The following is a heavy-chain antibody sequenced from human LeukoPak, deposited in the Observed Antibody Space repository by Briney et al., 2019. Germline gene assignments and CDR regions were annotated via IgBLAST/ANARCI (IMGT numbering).Heavy chain of an antibody. J-gene: IGHJ4*02. D-gene: IGHD2-15*01. V-gene: IGHV3-53*01. CDR1: GFTVSNNY. CDR3: TKGSAGGRPYYFDN. CDR2: VDGSGAYT. Sequence: GGSLRLSCAASGFTVSNNYMSWVRQAPGKGLDWISGVDGSGAYTYYSGSVKGRFTISRDDSKNTLYLLMDSLRAEDTAVYFCTKGSAGGRPYYFDNWGQGTLVTVSS.